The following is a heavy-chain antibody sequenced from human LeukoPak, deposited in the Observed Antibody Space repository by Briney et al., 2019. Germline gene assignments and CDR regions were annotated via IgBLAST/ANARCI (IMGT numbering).Heavy chain of an antibody. D-gene: IGHD5-18*01. Sequence: KPSETLSLTCAVSGCSISSGYYWGWIRQPPGRGLEWIGSIYHSRSTYYNPSLKSRVTISVDTSKNQFSLRLSSVTAADTAVYYCARARRGYSYEPFDYWGQGTLVTVSS. J-gene: IGHJ4*02. V-gene: IGHV4-38-2*01. CDR1: GCSISSGYY. CDR2: IYHSRST. CDR3: ARARRGYSYEPFDY.